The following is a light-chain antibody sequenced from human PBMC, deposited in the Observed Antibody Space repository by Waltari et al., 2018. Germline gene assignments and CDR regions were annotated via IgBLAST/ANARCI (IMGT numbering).Light chain of an antibody. Sequence: EIVLTQSPGTLSLSPGERATLSCRASQSVSKYLAWYQQKPGQAPRLLIYDASTRATGLPDRFSATGWGTDFSLSISRLEPEDFAVYYCQKYGTLPATFGQGTKVQMK. CDR1: QSVSKY. CDR3: QKYGTLPAT. V-gene: IGKV3-20*01. J-gene: IGKJ1*01. CDR2: DAS.